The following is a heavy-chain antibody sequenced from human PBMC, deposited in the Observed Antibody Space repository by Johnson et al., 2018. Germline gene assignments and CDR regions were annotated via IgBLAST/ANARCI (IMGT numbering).Heavy chain of an antibody. J-gene: IGHJ1*01. CDR1: GFTFDDYA. Sequence: VQLVQSGGGLVKPGGSLRLSCAASGFTFDDYAMHWVRQAPGKGLEWVSLISWDGGSTYYADSVKGRFTISRDNAKNSLYLQMNSLRAEDTALYYCAKDQGSYLEYFQHWGQGTLVTVSS. D-gene: IGHD1-26*01. V-gene: IGHV3-43D*03. CDR2: ISWDGGST. CDR3: AKDQGSYLEYFQH.